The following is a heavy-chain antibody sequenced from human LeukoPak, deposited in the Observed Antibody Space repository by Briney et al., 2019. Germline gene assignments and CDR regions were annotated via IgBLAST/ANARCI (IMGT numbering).Heavy chain of an antibody. CDR3: ARAYSSSWYDY. CDR1: GFTFSTYA. J-gene: IGHJ4*02. D-gene: IGHD6-13*01. Sequence: PGGSLRLYCAASGFTFSTYAMRWVREAQGKGLEGVSSISGRGNNTYYADSVKGRFTISRDNAKKNIHLQRNSLRAEDTAIYYCARAYSSSWYDYWGQGTLVTVSS. V-gene: IGHV3-23*01. CDR2: ISGRGNNT.